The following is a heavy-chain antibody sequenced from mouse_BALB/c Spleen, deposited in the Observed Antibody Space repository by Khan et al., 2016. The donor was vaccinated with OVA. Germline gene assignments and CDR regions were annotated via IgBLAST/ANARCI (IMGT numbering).Heavy chain of an antibody. CDR2: ISTYYGDA. CDR1: GYTFTDFT. V-gene: IGHV1S137*01. D-gene: IGHD1-1*02. CDR3: GRGWGGDRFLY. J-gene: IGHJ3*01. Sequence: VQLQQSGTELVRPGVSVKISCKGSGYTFTDFTMHWMKQSHAMSLEWIGVISTYYGDADYNQKFKGKATMTVDKSSNTAYMDLARLTSEDSAILFWGRGWGGDRFLYWGQGTLVTVSA.